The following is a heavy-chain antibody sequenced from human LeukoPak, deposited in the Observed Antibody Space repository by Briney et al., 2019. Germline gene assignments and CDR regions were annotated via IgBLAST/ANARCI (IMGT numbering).Heavy chain of an antibody. CDR2: IIPIFGIA. Sequence: GSSVKVSCKASGGTFSSYAISWVRQAPGPGLEWMGRIIPIFGIANYAQKFQGRVTITADKSTSTAYMELSSLRSEDTAVYYCAREVVTTNRNWFDPWGQGTLVTVSS. CDR3: AREVVTTNRNWFDP. CDR1: GGTFSSYA. D-gene: IGHD4-11*01. V-gene: IGHV1-69*04. J-gene: IGHJ5*02.